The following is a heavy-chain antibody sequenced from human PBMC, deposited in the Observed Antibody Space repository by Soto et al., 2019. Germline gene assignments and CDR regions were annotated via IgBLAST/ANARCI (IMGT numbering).Heavy chain of an antibody. V-gene: IGHV1-18*01. CDR1: GYTFTSYG. CDR3: ARRNDTSFGVVDNWFDP. J-gene: IGHJ5*02. Sequence: ASVKVSCKASGYTFTSYGISWVRQAPGQGLEWMGWISAYNGNTNYAQKLQGRVTMTTDTSTSTAYMELRSLRSDDTAVYYCARRNDTSFGVVDNWFDPWGQGTLVTVSS. CDR2: ISAYNGNT. D-gene: IGHD3-3*01.